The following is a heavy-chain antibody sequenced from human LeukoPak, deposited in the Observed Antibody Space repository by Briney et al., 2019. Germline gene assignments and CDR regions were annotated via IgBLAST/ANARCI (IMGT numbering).Heavy chain of an antibody. V-gene: IGHV3-7*01. CDR1: GFTLSGYW. CDR3: AAWGKYNY. D-gene: IGHD7-27*01. J-gene: IGHJ4*02. CDR2: INLGGSAK. Sequence: GALRLSCAASGFTLSGYWMNWVRQAPGKGLEWVANINLGGSAKLYVDSVKGRSTISRDNAKNSLDLQMNSLKVEDTAVYYCAAWGKYNYWGQGTLVTVSS.